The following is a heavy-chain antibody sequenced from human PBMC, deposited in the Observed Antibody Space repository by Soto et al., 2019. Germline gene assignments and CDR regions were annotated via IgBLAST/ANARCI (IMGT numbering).Heavy chain of an antibody. Sequence: PGGSLRLSCAASGFTFSSYGMHWVRQAPGKGLEWVAVLWYDGSNKYYADSVKGRFTISRDNSKNTLYLQMSSLRAEDTAVYYCARDRAARYFDYWGQGTLVTVSS. CDR3: ARDRAARYFDY. D-gene: IGHD6-6*01. CDR1: GFTFSSYG. V-gene: IGHV3-33*01. J-gene: IGHJ4*02. CDR2: LWYDGSNK.